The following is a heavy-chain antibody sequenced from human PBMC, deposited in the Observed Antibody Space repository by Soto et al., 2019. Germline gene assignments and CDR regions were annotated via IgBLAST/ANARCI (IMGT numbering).Heavy chain of an antibody. Sequence: QVQLVQSGAEGKKPGASVTVSCKASGYTFPDYGFSWVRQAPGQGLEWMGWISGYKGNTKYAEKFQNRVTMTTDTTTNTAHMELRSLRSDDTAVYYCAREGQAPYYCYGMDVWGQGTAVTVSS. CDR2: ISGYKGNT. V-gene: IGHV1-18*01. CDR3: AREGQAPYYCYGMDV. CDR1: GYTFPDYG. J-gene: IGHJ6*02.